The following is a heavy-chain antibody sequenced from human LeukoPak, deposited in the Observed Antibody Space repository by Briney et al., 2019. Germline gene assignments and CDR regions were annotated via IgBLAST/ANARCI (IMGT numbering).Heavy chain of an antibody. J-gene: IGHJ3*02. V-gene: IGHV3-11*01. CDR2: IYSSGSTI. Sequence: GGALRLSYAASGFTFRDYYMSWVRQAPGKGLEWGSYIYSSGSTIYYADSVKGRFTISRDNAKNSLYLQMNSLRAEDTAVYYCAREKLLWFGELSGAFDIWGQGTMVTVSS. D-gene: IGHD3-10*01. CDR1: GFTFRDYY. CDR3: AREKLLWFGELSGAFDI.